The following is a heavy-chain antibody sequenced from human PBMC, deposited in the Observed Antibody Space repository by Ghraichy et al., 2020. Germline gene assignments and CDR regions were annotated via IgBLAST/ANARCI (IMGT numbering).Heavy chain of an antibody. CDR1: GFTFSHAW. Sequence: GGSLRLSCAASGFTFSHAWMSWVRQAPGKGLEWVGRIQSKADGGTTESAAPVKGRFTISRDDSKNTLYLQMNSLRSEDSAVYYCSTTWRGYCSGGSCNWGPSTNWYFDLWGRGTLVTVSS. J-gene: IGHJ2*01. CDR2: IQSKADGGTT. D-gene: IGHD2-15*01. CDR3: STTWRGYCSGGSCNWGPSTNWYFDL. V-gene: IGHV3-15*01.